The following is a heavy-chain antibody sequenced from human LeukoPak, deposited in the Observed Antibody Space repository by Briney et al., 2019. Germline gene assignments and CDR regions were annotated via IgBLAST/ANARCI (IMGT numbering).Heavy chain of an antibody. V-gene: IGHV1-2*02. J-gene: IGHJ4*02. CDR3: ARDLLWFGELWEYYFDY. Sequence: ASVKVSCKASEYTFTGYYMHWVRQAPGQGLEWMGWINPNSGGTNSAQTFQGRVTMTRDTSISTAYMELSRLRSDDTAVYYCARDLLWFGELWEYYFDYWGQGTLVTVSS. CDR2: INPNSGGT. CDR1: EYTFTGYY. D-gene: IGHD3-10*01.